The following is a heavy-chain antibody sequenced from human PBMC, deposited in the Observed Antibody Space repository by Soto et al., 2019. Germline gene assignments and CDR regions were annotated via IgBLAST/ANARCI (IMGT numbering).Heavy chain of an antibody. CDR3: ARDTKAPTKQWYFDL. Sequence: QVQLQESGPGLVKPSETLSLTCVVSTDSMNTNNNWWNWVRQPPGKGLEWIGEISRDGDARYTPPLNSRVPISVDKSKGQFSLTLSSVTAADTAVYYCARDTKAPTKQWYFDLWGRGTLVLVSS. V-gene: IGHV4-4*02. D-gene: IGHD1-1*01. CDR1: TDSMNTNNNW. CDR2: ISRDGDA. J-gene: IGHJ2*01.